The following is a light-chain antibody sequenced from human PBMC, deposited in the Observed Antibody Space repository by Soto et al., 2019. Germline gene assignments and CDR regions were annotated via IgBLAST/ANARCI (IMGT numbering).Light chain of an antibody. CDR2: DAS. Sequence: EIVLTQSPATLSLSPGERATLSCRASQSVSSYLAWYKQKPGQAPRLLIYDASTRATGIPARFSGSGSGTDFTLTISRLEPEDFAVYYCQQRSNWPVFGQGTRLEIK. J-gene: IGKJ5*01. CDR1: QSVSSY. V-gene: IGKV3-11*01. CDR3: QQRSNWPV.